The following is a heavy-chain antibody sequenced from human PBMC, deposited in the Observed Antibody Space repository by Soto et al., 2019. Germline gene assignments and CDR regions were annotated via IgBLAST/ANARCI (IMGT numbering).Heavy chain of an antibody. CDR2: TYYRSKWYN. CDR3: AREVGAAAGNYYYYGMDV. Sequence: SQTLSLTCVISGDSVSSNSAAWNWIRQSPSRGLEWLGRTYYRSKWYNDYAVSVKSRITINPDTSKNQFSLQLNSVTPEDTAVYYCAREVGAAAGNYYYYGMDVWGQGTTVTVSS. CDR1: GDSVSSNSAA. J-gene: IGHJ6*02. D-gene: IGHD6-13*01. V-gene: IGHV6-1*01.